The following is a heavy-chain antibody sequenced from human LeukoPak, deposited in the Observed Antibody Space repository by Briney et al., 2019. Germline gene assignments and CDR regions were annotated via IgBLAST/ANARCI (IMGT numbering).Heavy chain of an antibody. Sequence: SETLSLTCTVSGGSISSYYWSWIRQPPGKGLEWIGYIYYSGSTNYNPSLKSRVTISVDTSKNQFSLKLSSVTAADTAVYYCARLIPTSYYYGSGSYFDYWGQGTLVTVSS. J-gene: IGHJ4*02. V-gene: IGHV4-59*01. CDR1: GGSISSYY. D-gene: IGHD3-10*01. CDR3: ARLIPTSYYYGSGSYFDY. CDR2: IYYSGST.